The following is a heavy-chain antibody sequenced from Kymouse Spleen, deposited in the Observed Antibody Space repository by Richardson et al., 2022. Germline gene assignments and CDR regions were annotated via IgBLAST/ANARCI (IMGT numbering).Heavy chain of an antibody. CDR1: GGSISSSSYY. J-gene: IGHJ4*02. CDR2: IYYSGST. D-gene: IGHD5-12*01. CDR3: ARGWLRFFFDY. Sequence: QLQLQESGPGLVKPSETLSLTCTVSGGSISSSSYYWGWIRQPPGKGLEWIGSIYYSGSTYYNPSLKSRVTISVDTSKNQFSLKLSSVTAADTAVYYCARGWLRFFFDYWGQGTLVTVSS. V-gene: IGHV4-39*01.